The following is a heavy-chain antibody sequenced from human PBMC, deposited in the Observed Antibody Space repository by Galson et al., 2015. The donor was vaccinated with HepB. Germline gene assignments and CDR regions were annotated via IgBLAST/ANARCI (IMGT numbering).Heavy chain of an antibody. V-gene: IGHV3-33*01. D-gene: IGHD2-8*01. J-gene: IGHJ4*02. CDR1: GFTFSTYG. CDR3: ASDRCTRTSCFFFDY. Sequence: SLRLSCAASGFTFSTYGMHWVRQAPGKGLEWVAIIWYDGSNKYYADSVRGRFTISSDNSKNTMYLQMNSLRAEDTAVYYCASDRCTRTSCFFFDYWGQGTLLTVSS. CDR2: IWYDGSNK.